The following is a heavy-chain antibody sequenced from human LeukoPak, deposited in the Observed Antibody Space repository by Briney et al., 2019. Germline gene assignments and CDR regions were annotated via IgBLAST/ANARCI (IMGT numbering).Heavy chain of an antibody. CDR1: GFIVSTNY. V-gene: IGHV3-53*01. CDR2: IYDHGAT. J-gene: IGHJ3*02. CDR3: AKEGSGYTYGYKDALDI. D-gene: IGHD5-18*01. Sequence: GRTLRLSCAASGFIVSTNYMSWVRQAPGKGLECGSDIYDHGATKYADTVKGRFTISRDISKNTAYIQMNRLTADDSAVYYCAKEGSGYTYGYKDALDIWGQGTMVTVSS.